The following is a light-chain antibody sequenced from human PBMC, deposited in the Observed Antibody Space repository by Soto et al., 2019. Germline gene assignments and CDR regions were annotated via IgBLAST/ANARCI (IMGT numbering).Light chain of an antibody. CDR1: QSVSSGY. J-gene: IGKJ1*01. CDR2: GVS. V-gene: IGKV3-20*01. CDR3: QQYAASPRT. Sequence: EIVLTQSPGTLSLSPRERATLSCRASQSVSSGYLAWYQHKPGQAPRLLIYGVSSRAPGIPDRFSGSGSGTDFTLTISRLEPEDFAVYYCQQYAASPRTFVQGTQVEVK.